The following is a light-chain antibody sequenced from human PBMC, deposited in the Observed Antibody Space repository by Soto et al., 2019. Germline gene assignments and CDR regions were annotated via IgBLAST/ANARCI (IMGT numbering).Light chain of an antibody. V-gene: IGLV2-14*01. CDR1: SSDVGNYNY. Sequence: QSALTQPASVSGSPGQSITISCTGTSSDVGNYNYVSWYQQHPGKAPKLMIYDVSNRPSGVSNRFSGSKSGNTASLTISGLQAEDEADYYCSSYISSSTYVFGTGTKLTVL. J-gene: IGLJ1*01. CDR3: SSYISSSTYV. CDR2: DVS.